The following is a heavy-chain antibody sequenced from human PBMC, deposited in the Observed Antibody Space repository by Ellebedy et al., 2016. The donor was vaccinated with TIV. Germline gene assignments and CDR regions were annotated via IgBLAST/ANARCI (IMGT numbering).Heavy chain of an antibody. CDR2: MFHSGST. D-gene: IGHD5-12*01. CDR1: HFDIRGGYY. J-gene: IGHJ4*02. CDR3: ARMTSRGFSTPAY. Sequence: SETLSLXXSVSHFDIRGGYYWGWLRPTPGKGLGWIGSMFHSGSTYYNPSLRSRVTMSVDTSKNQLSLRLRSVTAADTAIYYCARMTSRGFSTPAYWGQGTLVTVSS. V-gene: IGHV4-38-2*02.